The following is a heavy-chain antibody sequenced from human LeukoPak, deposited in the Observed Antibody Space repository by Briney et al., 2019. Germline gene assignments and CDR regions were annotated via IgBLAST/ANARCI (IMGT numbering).Heavy chain of an antibody. V-gene: IGHV3-21*01. CDR3: ARGRAAAGPAGSY. CDR2: ISSSSSYI. D-gene: IGHD6-13*01. J-gene: IGHJ4*02. Sequence: GGSLRLSCAASGFTFSSYSMNWVRQAPGKGLEWVSSISSSSSYIYYADSVKGRFTISRDNAKNSLYLQMNSLRAEDTAVYYCARGRAAAGPAGSYWGQGTLVTVSS. CDR1: GFTFSSYS.